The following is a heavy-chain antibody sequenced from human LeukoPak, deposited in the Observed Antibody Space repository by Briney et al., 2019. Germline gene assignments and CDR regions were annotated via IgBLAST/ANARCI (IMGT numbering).Heavy chain of an antibody. Sequence: GGSLRLSCAASGFTFSSYAMSWVRQAPGKGLEYVSAISSNGGSTYYANSVKGRFTISRDNSKNTLYLQMGSLRAEDMAVYYCARGVSSSSSSRGDYWGQGTLVTVSS. V-gene: IGHV3-64*01. CDR1: GFTFSSYA. CDR3: ARGVSSSSSSRGDY. D-gene: IGHD6-6*01. J-gene: IGHJ4*02. CDR2: ISSNGGST.